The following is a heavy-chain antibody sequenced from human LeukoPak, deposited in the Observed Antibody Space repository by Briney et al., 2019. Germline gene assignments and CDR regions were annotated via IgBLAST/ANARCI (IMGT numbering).Heavy chain of an antibody. CDR1: GGSVSSGSYY. CDR2: IYYSGST. CDR3: ARDPYYGSGRPH. Sequence: SETLSLTCTVSGGSVSSGSYYWSWIRQPPGKGLEWIGYIYYSGSTNYNPSLKSRVTISVDTSKNQSSLKLSSVTAADTAVYYCARDPYYGSGRPHWGQGTLVTVSS. J-gene: IGHJ4*02. V-gene: IGHV4-61*01. D-gene: IGHD3-10*01.